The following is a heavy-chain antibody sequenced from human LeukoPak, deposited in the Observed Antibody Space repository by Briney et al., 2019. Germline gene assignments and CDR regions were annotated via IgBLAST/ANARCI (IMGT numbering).Heavy chain of an antibody. V-gene: IGHV1-2*02. CDR1: GYTLTGYY. J-gene: IGHJ6*03. CDR2: INPNSGGT. Sequence: AAVTVSCKASGYTLTGYYIHWMRQAPGQGLEWMGWINPNSGGTNDAQKFQGRVTMTTDTSISTAYMELSRLRSDDTAVYYCASLGYCSSTSCRNPYYYYYMDVWGKGTTVTVSS. D-gene: IGHD2-2*01. CDR3: ASLGYCSSTSCRNPYYYYYMDV.